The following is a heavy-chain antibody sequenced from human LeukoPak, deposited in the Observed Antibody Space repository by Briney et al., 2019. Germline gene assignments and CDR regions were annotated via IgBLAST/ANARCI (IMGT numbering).Heavy chain of an antibody. V-gene: IGHV1-69*13. J-gene: IGHJ3*02. CDR3: ARDLPYSGDAFDI. CDR2: IIPIFGTA. Sequence: SVKVSCKASGGTFSSYAISWVRQAPGQGLEWMGGIIPIFGTANYAQKFQGRVTITADESTSTAYMELSSLRSEDTAVYYCARDLPYSGDAFDIWGQGTMVTVSS. CDR1: GGTFSSYA. D-gene: IGHD6-13*01.